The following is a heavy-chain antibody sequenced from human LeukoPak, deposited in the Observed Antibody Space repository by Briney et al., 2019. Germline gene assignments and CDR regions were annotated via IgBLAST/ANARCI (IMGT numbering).Heavy chain of an antibody. V-gene: IGHV1-18*04. CDR1: GYTFTGYY. J-gene: IGHJ4*02. Sequence: ASVKVSCKASGYTFTGYYMHWVRQAPGQGLEWMGWISAYNGNTNYAQKLQGRVTMTTDTSTSTAYMELRSLRSDDTAVYYCARGDTVTTSFDYWGQGTLVTVSS. D-gene: IGHD4-17*01. CDR3: ARGDTVTTSFDY. CDR2: ISAYNGNT.